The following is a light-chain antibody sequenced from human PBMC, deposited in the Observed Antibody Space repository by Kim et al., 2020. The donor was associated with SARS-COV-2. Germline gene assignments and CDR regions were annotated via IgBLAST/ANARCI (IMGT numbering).Light chain of an antibody. V-gene: IGLV2-8*01. J-gene: IGLJ3*02. CDR1: SSDVGGYNY. CDR2: EVN. Sequence: QSALTQPPSASGSRGQSVTISCTGTSSDVGGYNYVSWFQHHPGKAPTLMIYEVNKRPSGVPDRFSGSKSGNTASLTVSGLQAEDETAYYCSSYAGSNNWVFGGVTKLTVL. CDR3: SSYAGSNNWV.